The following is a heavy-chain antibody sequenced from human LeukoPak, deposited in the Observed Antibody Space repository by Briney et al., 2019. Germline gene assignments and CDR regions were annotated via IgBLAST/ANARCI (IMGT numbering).Heavy chain of an antibody. CDR3: ARHDLDWGSFGH. D-gene: IGHD3-16*01. CDR2: IYYSGST. J-gene: IGHJ4*02. V-gene: IGHV4-59*08. Sequence: SETLSLTCTVSGVSISSSYWSRIRQPPGKGLEWIGYIYYSGSTNYNPSLKSRVTISVDTSKNQFSLKLSSVTAADTALYYCARHDLDWGSFGHWGQGTLVTVSS. CDR1: GVSISSSY.